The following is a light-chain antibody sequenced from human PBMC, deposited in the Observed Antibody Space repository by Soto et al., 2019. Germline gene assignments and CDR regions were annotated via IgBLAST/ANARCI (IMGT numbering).Light chain of an antibody. J-gene: IGKJ1*01. V-gene: IGKV1-6*01. CDR1: QGIRND. Sequence: AIQMTQSPSSLSAFVGDSVTITCRASQGIRNDLGWYQQKPGKATRLLIYIASSLHSGVPSRFSGSGSGTYFTLTISSLQPEDSATYYCLQDYDYPRTFGQGTKVEIK. CDR3: LQDYDYPRT. CDR2: IAS.